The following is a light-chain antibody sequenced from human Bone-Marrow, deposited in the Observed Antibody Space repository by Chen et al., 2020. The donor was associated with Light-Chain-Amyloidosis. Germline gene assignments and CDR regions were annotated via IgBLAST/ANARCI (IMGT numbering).Light chain of an antibody. V-gene: IGKV4-1*01. CDR1: QTVLYSSNNKTY. CDR2: WAT. Sequence: DIVMTQSLDSLAVSLGERATINCKSSQTVLYSSNNKTYLAWHQQTPGQPPKLLIYWATTRESGVPDRFSGSGSGTDFTRTISSLQAEDVAVYSCQQYYISPWTVGQGTKVEIK. J-gene: IGKJ1*01. CDR3: QQYYISPWT.